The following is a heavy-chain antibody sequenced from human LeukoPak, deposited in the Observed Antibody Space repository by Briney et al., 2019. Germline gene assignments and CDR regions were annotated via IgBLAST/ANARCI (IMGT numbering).Heavy chain of an antibody. J-gene: IGHJ4*02. D-gene: IGHD2-15*01. CDR3: ARQGDYCSGGSCYPYYFDY. V-gene: IGHV5-51*01. Sequence: GESLKISCKGSGYSFTSYWIGWVRQMPGKGLEWMGIIYPGDSDTRYSPSFQGQATISADKSISTAYLQWSSLKASDTAMYYCARQGDYCSGGSCYPYYFDYWGQGTLVTVSS. CDR2: IYPGDSDT. CDR1: GYSFTSYW.